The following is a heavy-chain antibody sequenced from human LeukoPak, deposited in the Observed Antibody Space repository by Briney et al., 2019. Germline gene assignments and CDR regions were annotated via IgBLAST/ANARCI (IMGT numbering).Heavy chain of an antibody. V-gene: IGHV3-23*01. Sequence: GGSLRLSCAASGFIFSGYAMSWVRQAPGKGLEWVSGISGSGNKAYYADSMKGRFTISRDNSKNMLYLQMNSLSAEDTAIYYCAKDDATGTSSDAFDIWGQGTMVTVSS. CDR1: GFIFSGYA. CDR2: ISGSGNKA. CDR3: AKDDATGTSSDAFDI. D-gene: IGHD1-1*01. J-gene: IGHJ3*02.